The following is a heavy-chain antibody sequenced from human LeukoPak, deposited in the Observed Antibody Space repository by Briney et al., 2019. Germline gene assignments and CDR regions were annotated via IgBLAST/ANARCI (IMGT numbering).Heavy chain of an antibody. D-gene: IGHD2-2*01. Sequence: SETLSLTCAVYGGSFSGYYWSWIRQPPGKGLEWIGEFNHSGSTNYNPSLKSRVTISGDTSKNQFSLKLSSVTAADTAVYYCARRRNLGYCSSTSCYRAYYFDYWGQGTLVTVSS. CDR2: FNHSGST. CDR3: ARRRNLGYCSSTSCYRAYYFDY. CDR1: GGSFSGYY. J-gene: IGHJ4*02. V-gene: IGHV4-34*01.